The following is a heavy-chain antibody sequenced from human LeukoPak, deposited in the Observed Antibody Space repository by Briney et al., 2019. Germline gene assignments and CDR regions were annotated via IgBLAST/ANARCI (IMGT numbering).Heavy chain of an antibody. V-gene: IGHV1-69*05. J-gene: IGHJ4*02. D-gene: IGHD3-22*01. CDR1: GGTFSSYA. CDR3: ARQNNYYDSSGYPRALDY. Sequence: ASVKVSCKASGGTFSSYAISWVRQAPGQGLEWMGGIIPIFGTANYAQKFQGRVTITTDESTSTAYMELSSLRSEDTAVYYCARQNNYYDSSGYPRALDYWGQGTLVTVSS. CDR2: IIPIFGTA.